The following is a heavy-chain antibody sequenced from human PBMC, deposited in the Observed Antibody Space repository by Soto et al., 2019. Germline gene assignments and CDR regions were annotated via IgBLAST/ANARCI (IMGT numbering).Heavy chain of an antibody. V-gene: IGHV3-48*01. D-gene: IGHD3-10*01. CDR2: IISSSSTI. Sequence: PGGSLRLSCAASGFTFSSYSMNWVRQAPGKGLEWVSYIISSSSTIYYADSVKGRFTISRDNAKNSLYLQMNSLRAEDTAVYYVANFPNGSYLGTFEIWGQATMVSVSS. CDR3: ANFPNGSYLGTFEI. CDR1: GFTFSSYS. J-gene: IGHJ3*02.